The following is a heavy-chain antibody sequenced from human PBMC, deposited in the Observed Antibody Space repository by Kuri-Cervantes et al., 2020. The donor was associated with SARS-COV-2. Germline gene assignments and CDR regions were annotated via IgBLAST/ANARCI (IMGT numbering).Heavy chain of an antibody. V-gene: IGHV4-59*01. CDR1: GGSISSYY. Sequence: GSLRLSCTVSGGSISSYYWSWIRQPPGKGLEWIGYIYYSGSTNYNPSLNSLVTISVDTSKNQFSLKLSSVTAADTAVYYCAREGSGWYGEDYYYYGMDVWGQGTTVTVSS. D-gene: IGHD6-19*01. CDR2: IYYSGST. CDR3: AREGSGWYGEDYYYYGMDV. J-gene: IGHJ6*02.